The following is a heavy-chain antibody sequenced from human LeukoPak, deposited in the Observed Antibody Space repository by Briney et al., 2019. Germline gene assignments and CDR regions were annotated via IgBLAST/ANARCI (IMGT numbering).Heavy chain of an antibody. Sequence: ASVKVSFKTSGYTFTDYYVHWVRQAPGQGLEWLAWINPDSGATNFAQRFQGRVTMTRDTSVNTVYMELNRLRSDDTAVYYCARDLCHGGSCFHFDSWGQGTLVTVSS. V-gene: IGHV1-2*02. CDR1: GYTFTDYY. CDR3: ARDLCHGGSCFHFDS. J-gene: IGHJ4*02. CDR2: INPDSGAT. D-gene: IGHD2-15*01.